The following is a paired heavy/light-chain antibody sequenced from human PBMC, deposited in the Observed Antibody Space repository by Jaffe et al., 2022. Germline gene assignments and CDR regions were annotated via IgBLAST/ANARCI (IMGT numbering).Heavy chain of an antibody. CDR1: GDTFSSST. Sequence: QVQLVQSGAEVKKPGSSVKVSCKASGDTFSSSTFSWVRQAPGQGPEWMGRIIPVLRIANYAQKFQGRITITADTSTSTAYMELSSLRSEDTAVYYCARDQGRWLSVPGRFHYFDYWGQGTLVTVSS. D-gene: IGHD3-10*01. CDR2: IIPVLRIA. J-gene: IGHJ4*02. CDR3: ARDQGRWLSVPGRFHYFDY. V-gene: IGHV1-69*08.
Light chain of an antibody. V-gene: IGKV3-20*01. J-gene: IGKJ4*01. Sequence: ESVLTQSPGTLSLSPGERATLSCRASQSVSSDHLAWYQQKPGQPPRLLIYDASSRATGIPDRFSGSGSGTDFTLTISGLEPEDFAVYYCQQYGNSLTFGGGTKVDIK. CDR1: QSVSSDH. CDR2: DAS. CDR3: QQYGNSLT.